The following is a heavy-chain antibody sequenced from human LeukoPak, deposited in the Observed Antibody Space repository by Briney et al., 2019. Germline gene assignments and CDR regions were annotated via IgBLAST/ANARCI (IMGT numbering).Heavy chain of an antibody. CDR2: ISSSSSYI. D-gene: IGHD1-20*01. Sequence: GGSLRLSCAASGFTFSSYSMNWVRQAPGKGLEWVSSISSSSSYIYYADSVKGRLTISRDNAKNSLYLQMNSLRAEDTAVYYCACGITEHDYWGQGTLVTVSS. CDR3: ACGITEHDY. V-gene: IGHV3-21*01. CDR1: GFTFSSYS. J-gene: IGHJ4*02.